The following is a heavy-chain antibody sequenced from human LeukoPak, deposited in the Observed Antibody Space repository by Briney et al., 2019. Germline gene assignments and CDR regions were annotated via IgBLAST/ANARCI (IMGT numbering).Heavy chain of an antibody. Sequence: GGSLRLSCAASGFTFSSYAMSWVRQAPGKGLEWVSAISGSGGSTYYADSVKGRFTISRDNAKNSLYLQMNSLRAEDTAVYYCARVENRDAFDIWGQGTMVTVSS. V-gene: IGHV3-23*01. J-gene: IGHJ3*02. D-gene: IGHD1-14*01. CDR2: ISGSGGST. CDR1: GFTFSSYA. CDR3: ARVENRDAFDI.